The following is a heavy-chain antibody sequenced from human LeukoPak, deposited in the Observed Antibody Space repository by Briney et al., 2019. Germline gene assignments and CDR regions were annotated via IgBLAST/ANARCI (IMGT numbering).Heavy chain of an antibody. CDR3: ARVMYSQTAFDY. J-gene: IGHJ4*02. Sequence: PSETLSLTCSVSIRSISSYYWSWIRQPPGEGVEWIGYIYYGGSTNYNPSLKSRVTISVDTSKNQFSLKLSSVTAADTAVYYCARVMYSQTAFDYWGQGTLVTVSS. CDR1: IRSISSYY. CDR2: IYYGGST. V-gene: IGHV4-59*08. D-gene: IGHD2-15*01.